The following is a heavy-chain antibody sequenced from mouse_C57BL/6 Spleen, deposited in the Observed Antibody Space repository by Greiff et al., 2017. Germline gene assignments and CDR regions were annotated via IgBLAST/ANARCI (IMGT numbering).Heavy chain of an antibody. CDR2: IDPSDSYT. Sequence: QVQLQQPGAELVMPGASVKLSCKASGYTFTSYWMPWVKQRPGQGLEWIGEIDPSDSYTNYNQKFKGKSTLTVDKSSSTAYMQLSSLTSEDSAVYYCARRSDGYYPYYFDDWGQGTTLTVSS. D-gene: IGHD2-3*01. V-gene: IGHV1-69*01. CDR3: ARRSDGYYPYYFDD. J-gene: IGHJ2*01. CDR1: GYTFTSYW.